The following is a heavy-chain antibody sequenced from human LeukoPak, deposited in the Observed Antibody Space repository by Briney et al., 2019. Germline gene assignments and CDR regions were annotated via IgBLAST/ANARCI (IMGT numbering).Heavy chain of an antibody. V-gene: IGHV3-23*01. CDR1: GFTFNSYA. Sequence: PGGYLRLSCAASGFTFNSYAMNWVRQAPGKGLEWVSGITGSGDNTYYADSVKGRFTISRDNSKNTLYLQMNSLRAEDSALYYCAKRGLSVNGYDYWGQVTPVTVSS. J-gene: IGHJ4*02. CDR2: ITGSGDNT. CDR3: AKRGLSVNGYDY. D-gene: IGHD2-8*01.